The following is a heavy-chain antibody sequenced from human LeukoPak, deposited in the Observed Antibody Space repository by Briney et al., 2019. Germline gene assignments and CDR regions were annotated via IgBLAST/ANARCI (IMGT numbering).Heavy chain of an antibody. D-gene: IGHD3-10*01. V-gene: IGHV1-24*01. CDR3: ATKNYGSGSYYSDY. CDR2: FDPEDGET. Sequence: ASVKVSCKVSGYTLTELSMHWVRQAPGKGLEWMGGFDPEDGETIYAQKFQGRVTMTEDTSTDTAYMELSSLRSEDTAVYYYATKNYGSGSYYSDYWGQGTLVTVSS. J-gene: IGHJ4*02. CDR1: GYTLTELS.